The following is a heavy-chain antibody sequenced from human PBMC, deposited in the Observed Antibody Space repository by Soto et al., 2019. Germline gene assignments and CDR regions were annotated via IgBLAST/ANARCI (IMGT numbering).Heavy chain of an antibody. CDR1: GFTFDDYA. J-gene: IGHJ4*02. D-gene: IGHD3-16*02. V-gene: IGHV3-9*01. CDR2: ISWNSGSI. CDR3: AKGFGGVIVIPIDY. Sequence: EVQLVESGGGLVQPGRSLRLSCAASGFTFDDYAMHWVRQAPGTGLEWVSGISWNSGSIGYADSVKGRFTISRDNAKNSLYLQMNSLRAEDTALYYCAKGFGGVIVIPIDYWGQGTLGTVSS.